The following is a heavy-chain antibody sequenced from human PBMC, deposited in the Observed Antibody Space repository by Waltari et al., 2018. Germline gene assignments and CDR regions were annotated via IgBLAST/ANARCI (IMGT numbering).Heavy chain of an antibody. V-gene: IGHV4-31*03. Sequence: QVQLQESGPGLVKPSQTLSLTCTVSGGSISSGGYYWSWIPQHPWEGLEVIGYFYDSRRTHYIPSLKSRVTISVDTSKNQFSLKLSSVTAADTAVYYCARENILTGYYIDYWGQGTLVTVSS. CDR2: FYDSRRT. D-gene: IGHD3-9*01. CDR1: GGSISSGGYY. J-gene: IGHJ4*02. CDR3: ARENILTGYYIDY.